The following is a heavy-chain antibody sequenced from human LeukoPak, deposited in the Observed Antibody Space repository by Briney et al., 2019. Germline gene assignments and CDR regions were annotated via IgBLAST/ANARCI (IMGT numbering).Heavy chain of an antibody. CDR2: IKPDGSET. D-gene: IGHD6-19*01. J-gene: IGHJ4*02. V-gene: IGHV3-7*01. Sequence: PGGSLRLSCAASGFIFSNYWMSWVRQAPGKGLEWVANIKPDGSETNYVDSLKGRFTISRDNAKNSVYLQMNRLRAEDTAVYYCAGPPQAGPFDYWGQGVLVSVS. CDR1: GFIFSNYW. CDR3: AGPPQAGPFDY.